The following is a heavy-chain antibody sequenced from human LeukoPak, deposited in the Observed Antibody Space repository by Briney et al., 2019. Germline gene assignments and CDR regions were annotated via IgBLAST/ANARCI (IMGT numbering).Heavy chain of an antibody. CDR2: MNPNSGNT. CDR3: ARDGSRKWGYCSGGSCYDYYGMDV. D-gene: IGHD2-15*01. CDR1: GYTFTSYD. Sequence: ASVKVSCKASGYTFTSYDINWVRRATGQGLEWMGWMNPNSGNTGYAQKFQGRVTMTRNTSISTAYMELSSLRSEDTAVYYCARDGSRKWGYCSGGSCYDYYGMDVWGQGTTVTVSS. J-gene: IGHJ6*02. V-gene: IGHV1-8*01.